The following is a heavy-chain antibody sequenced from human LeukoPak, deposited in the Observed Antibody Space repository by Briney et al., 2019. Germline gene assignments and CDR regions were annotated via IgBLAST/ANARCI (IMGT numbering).Heavy chain of an antibody. CDR1: GGPISSRSYY. CDR3: ARHGTTYYDILTGYQGLFLDY. D-gene: IGHD3-9*01. CDR2: IYYSVST. Sequence: SETLSLTCTVSGGPISSRSYYWGWIRQAPGKGREWIGSIYYSVSTYYNPSLKSRVTISVDTSKNQLSLKLSSVTAADTDVYYCARHGTTYYDILTGYQGLFLDYWGPGTLVTVSS. J-gene: IGHJ4*02. V-gene: IGHV4-39*01.